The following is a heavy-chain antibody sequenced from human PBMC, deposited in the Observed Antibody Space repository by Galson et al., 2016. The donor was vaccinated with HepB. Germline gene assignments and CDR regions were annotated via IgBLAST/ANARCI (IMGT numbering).Heavy chain of an antibody. D-gene: IGHD6-19*01. J-gene: IGHJ5*02. V-gene: IGHV3-11*06. CDR1: GFTFSGYY. CDR3: ARNSSDRRRDP. CDR2: ISRSSSYA. Sequence: SLRLSCAASGFTFSGYYMSWIRQAPGKGLEWISNISRSSSYANYADSVKGRFTISRDNAKNSLYLQMNSLRAEDTAVYYCARNSSDRRRDPWGQGTLVTVSS.